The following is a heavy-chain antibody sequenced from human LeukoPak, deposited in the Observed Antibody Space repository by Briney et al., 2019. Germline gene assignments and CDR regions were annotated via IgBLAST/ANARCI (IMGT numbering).Heavy chain of an antibody. Sequence: KTSETLSLTCTVSGGSISSYYWSWIRQPPGKGLEWIGYIYYSGSTNYNPSLKSRVTISVDTSKNQFSLKLSSVTAADTAVYYCARASTYYDSSGYWGAFDIWGQGTTVTVSS. J-gene: IGHJ3*02. V-gene: IGHV4-59*01. CDR1: GGSISSYY. D-gene: IGHD3-22*01. CDR3: ARASTYYDSSGYWGAFDI. CDR2: IYYSGST.